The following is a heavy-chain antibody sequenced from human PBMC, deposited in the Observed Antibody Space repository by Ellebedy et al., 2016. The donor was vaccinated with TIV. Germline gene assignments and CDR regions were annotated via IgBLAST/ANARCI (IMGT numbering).Heavy chain of an antibody. V-gene: IGHV3-30*03. D-gene: IGHD4-17*01. J-gene: IGHJ4*02. CDR3: ARVNPYGDPFFDY. CDR2: ITSDGSNK. CDR1: GFTFSNSD. Sequence: GESLKISCVASGFTFSNSDMHWVRQSPDKGLEWVAHITSDGSNKYYADSVKGRFTISRDNSKNTLYLQMNSLRAEDTAVYYCARVNPYGDPFFDYWGQGTLVTVSS.